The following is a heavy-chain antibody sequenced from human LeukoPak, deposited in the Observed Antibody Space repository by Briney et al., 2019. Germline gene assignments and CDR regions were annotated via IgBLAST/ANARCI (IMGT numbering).Heavy chain of an antibody. CDR2: ISSTTSTI. V-gene: IGHV3-48*02. D-gene: IGHD3-3*01. CDR1: GFTVSGYR. CDR3: ALLPLRIFPDVFDL. Sequence: PGGSMRLSCAASGFTVSGYRMNWVRQAPGKGLEWISYISSTTSTIYYADSVKGRFTISRDNAKNSLYLQMNSLRDEDTAVYYCALLPLRIFPDVFDLWGQGTMVTVSS. J-gene: IGHJ3*01.